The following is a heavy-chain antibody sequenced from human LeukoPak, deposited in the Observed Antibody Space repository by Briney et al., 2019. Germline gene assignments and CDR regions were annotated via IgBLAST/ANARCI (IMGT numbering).Heavy chain of an antibody. V-gene: IGHV3-30*02. CDR3: AKDGNIAAAGTELRYYYYYMDV. J-gene: IGHJ6*03. D-gene: IGHD6-13*01. CDR1: GFTFSSYG. Sequence: GGSLRLSCAASGFTFSSYGMHWVRQAPGKGLEWVAFIRYDGSNKYYADSVEGRFTISRDNSKNTLYLQMNSLRAEDTAVYYCAKDGNIAAAGTELRYYYYYMDVWGKGTTVTVSS. CDR2: IRYDGSNK.